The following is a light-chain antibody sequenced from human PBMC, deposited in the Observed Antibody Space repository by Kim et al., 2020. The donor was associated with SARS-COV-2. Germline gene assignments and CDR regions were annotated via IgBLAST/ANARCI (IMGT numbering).Light chain of an antibody. CDR1: NIGSKS. CDR2: NDN. J-gene: IGLJ1*01. V-gene: IGLV3-21*04. Sequence: PGKTAKITCGENNIGSKSVHCYQQKPGQAPVLVIYNDNNRPSAIPERFSGSNSGNTATLTISRVEAGDEADYYCQVWDSGSDHYVFGSGTKVTVL. CDR3: QVWDSGSDHYV.